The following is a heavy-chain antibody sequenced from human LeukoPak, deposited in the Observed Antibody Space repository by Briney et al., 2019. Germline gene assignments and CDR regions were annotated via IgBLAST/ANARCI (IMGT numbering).Heavy chain of an antibody. CDR3: ARDLSGYHDSSGADPGYYFDY. Sequence: PGGSLRLSCAASGFTFSSYWMSWVRQAPGKGLEWVANIKQDGSEKYYVDSVKGRFTISRDNAKNSLYLQMNSLRAEDTAVYYCARDLSGYHDSSGADPGYYFDYWGQGTLVTVSS. J-gene: IGHJ4*02. CDR1: GFTFSSYW. CDR2: IKQDGSEK. V-gene: IGHV3-7*01. D-gene: IGHD3-22*01.